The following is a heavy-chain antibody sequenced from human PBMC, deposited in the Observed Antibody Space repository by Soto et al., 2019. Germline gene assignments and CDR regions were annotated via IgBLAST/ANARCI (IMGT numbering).Heavy chain of an antibody. CDR3: ATLLGEQWLAIRNFDI. CDR1: GFTFSSYA. Sequence: GGSLRLSCAASGFTFSSYAMSWVRQAPGKGLEWVSAISGSGGSTYYADSVKGRFTISRDNSKNTLYLQMNSLRAEDTAVYYCATLLGEQWLAIRNFDIWGQGTMVTVSS. J-gene: IGHJ3*02. D-gene: IGHD6-19*01. CDR2: ISGSGGST. V-gene: IGHV3-23*01.